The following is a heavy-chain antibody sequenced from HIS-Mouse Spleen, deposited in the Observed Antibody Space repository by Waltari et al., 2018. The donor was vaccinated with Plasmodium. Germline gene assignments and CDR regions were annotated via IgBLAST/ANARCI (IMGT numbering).Heavy chain of an antibody. CDR2: ISSSSTI. Sequence: EVQLVESGGGLVQPGGSLRLSCAASGFTFSSYSMNWVRQAPGKGLEWGSYISSSSTIYYADYVKGRFTISRDNAKNSLYLQMNSLRAEDTAVYYCARADGSYWYFDLWGRGTLVTVSS. J-gene: IGHJ2*01. D-gene: IGHD1-26*01. V-gene: IGHV3-48*01. CDR3: ARADGSYWYFDL. CDR1: GFTFSSYS.